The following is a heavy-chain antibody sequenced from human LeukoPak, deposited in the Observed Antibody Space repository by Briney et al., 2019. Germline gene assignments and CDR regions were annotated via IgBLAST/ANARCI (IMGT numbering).Heavy chain of an antibody. D-gene: IGHD4-17*01. CDR3: AKDRLATVTTFNDY. V-gene: IGHV3-23*01. J-gene: IGHJ4*02. CDR1: GFTFSSYS. CDR2: VNGSGDTT. Sequence: GGSLRLSCAASGFTFSSYSMNWVRQAPGKGLEWVSSVNGSGDTTYYADSVKGRFTISRDNSKNTLYLQMNSLRAEDTAMYYCAKDRLATVTTFNDYWGQGTLVTVSS.